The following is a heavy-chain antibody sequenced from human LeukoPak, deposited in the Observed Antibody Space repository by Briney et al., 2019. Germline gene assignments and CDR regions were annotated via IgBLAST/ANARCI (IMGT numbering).Heavy chain of an antibody. V-gene: IGHV3-53*01. D-gene: IGHD6-19*01. CDR2: IYSGGST. CDR1: GFTFSSYG. CDR3: AGRGEVAGLWSY. J-gene: IGHJ4*02. Sequence: GGSLRLSCAASGFTFSSYGMSWVRQAPGKGLEWVSVIYSGGSTYYADSVKGRFTISRDNSKNTLYLQMNSLRAEDTAVYYCAGRGEVAGLWSYWGQGTLVTVSS.